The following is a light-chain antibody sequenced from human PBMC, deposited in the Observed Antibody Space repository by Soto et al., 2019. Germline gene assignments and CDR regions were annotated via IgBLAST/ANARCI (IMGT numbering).Light chain of an antibody. J-gene: IGKJ5*01. V-gene: IGKV3-11*01. CDR1: QSVSTY. CDR3: QQRSNWIT. Sequence: DIVLTQSPATLSLSPGERATLSCWASQSVSTYLAWYQQKPGQAPRLLIYDASSRATGIPARFSGSGSGTDFTLTICSVEPEDFAVYYCQQRSNWITFGQGTRLEIK. CDR2: DAS.